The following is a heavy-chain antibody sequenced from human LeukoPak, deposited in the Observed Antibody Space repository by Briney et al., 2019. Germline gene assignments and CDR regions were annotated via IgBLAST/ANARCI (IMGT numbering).Heavy chain of an antibody. D-gene: IGHD3-22*01. Sequence: VASVKVSCEASGGTFSSYAISWVRQAPGQGLEWMGGIIPIFGTANYAQKFQGRVTITTDESTSTAYMELSSLRSEDTAVYYCARGPLPYYYDSSGYYYVDFQHWGQGTLVTVSS. CDR1: GGTFSSYA. CDR3: ARGPLPYYYDSSGYYYVDFQH. J-gene: IGHJ1*01. CDR2: IIPIFGTA. V-gene: IGHV1-69*05.